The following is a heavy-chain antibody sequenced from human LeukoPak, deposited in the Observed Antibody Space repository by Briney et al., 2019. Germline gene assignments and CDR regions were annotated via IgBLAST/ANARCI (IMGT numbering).Heavy chain of an antibody. V-gene: IGHV4-38-2*01. CDR3: ARNSSGNYFDY. J-gene: IGHJ4*02. Sequence: SETLSLTCAVSGNSISNTYSWGWIRQPPGKGLEWIGSIYNSGSTHYNPSLKSRVTISVDTSKNQFSLKLSSVTAADTGVYYCARNSSGNYFDYWGQGTLVTVSS. CDR2: IYNSGST. D-gene: IGHD1-26*01. CDR1: GNSISNTYS.